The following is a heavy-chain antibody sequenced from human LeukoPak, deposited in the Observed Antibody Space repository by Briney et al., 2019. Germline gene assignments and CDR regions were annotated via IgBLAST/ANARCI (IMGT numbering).Heavy chain of an antibody. CDR3: ATVRDIVVVPAANWFDP. V-gene: IGHV1-24*01. CDR2: FDPEDGET. J-gene: IGHJ5*02. D-gene: IGHD2-2*01. CDR1: GYTLTELS. Sequence: ASVKVSCKVSGYTLTELSMHWVRQAPGKGLEWMGGFDPEDGETIYAQKFQGRVTMTEDTSTDTAYMELSSLGSEDTAVYYCATVRDIVVVPAANWFDPWGQGTLVTVSS.